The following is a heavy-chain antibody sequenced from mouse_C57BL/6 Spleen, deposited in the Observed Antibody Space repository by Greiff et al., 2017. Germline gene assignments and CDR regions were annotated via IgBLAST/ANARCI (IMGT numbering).Heavy chain of an antibody. Sequence: QVQLQQSGAELVRPGASVKLSCKASGYTFTDYYINWVKQRPGQGLEWIARIYPGSGNTYYNEKFKGKATLTAEKSSSTAYMQLSSLTSEDSAVYFCARDYDYDVGAMDYWGKGTSVTVSS. J-gene: IGHJ4*01. V-gene: IGHV1-76*01. CDR1: GYTFTDYY. CDR3: ARDYDYDVGAMDY. CDR2: IYPGSGNT. D-gene: IGHD2-4*01.